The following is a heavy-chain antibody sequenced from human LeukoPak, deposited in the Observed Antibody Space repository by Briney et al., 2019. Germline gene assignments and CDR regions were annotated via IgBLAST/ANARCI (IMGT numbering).Heavy chain of an antibody. CDR2: ISYDGSNK. V-gene: IGHV3-30-3*01. CDR3: ARPETSIVSSSWPHFDY. J-gene: IGHJ4*02. Sequence: GGSLRLSCAASGFTFSSYAMHWVRQAPGKGLEWVAVISYDGSNKYYADSVKGRFTISRDNSKNTLYLQMNSLRAEDTAVYYCARPETSIVSSSWPHFDYWGQGTLVTVSS. D-gene: IGHD6-13*01. CDR1: GFTFSSYA.